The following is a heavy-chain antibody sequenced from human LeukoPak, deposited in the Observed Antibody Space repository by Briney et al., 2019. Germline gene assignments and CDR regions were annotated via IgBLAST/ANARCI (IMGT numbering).Heavy chain of an antibody. D-gene: IGHD2-15*01. J-gene: IGHJ4*02. CDR3: ARDGGLGDY. CDR1: GGSISSYY. CDR2: INHSGST. Sequence: SETLSLTCTVSGGSISSYYWSWIRQPPGKGLEWIGEINHSGSTNYNPSLKSRVTISVDTSKNQFSLKLSSVTAADTAVYYCARDGGLGDYWGQGTLVTVSS. V-gene: IGHV4-34*01.